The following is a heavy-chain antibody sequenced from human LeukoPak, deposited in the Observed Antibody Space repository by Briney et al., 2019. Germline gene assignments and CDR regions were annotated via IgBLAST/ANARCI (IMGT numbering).Heavy chain of an antibody. V-gene: IGHV1-2*02. D-gene: IGHD2-2*01. CDR2: ITPNNGGT. CDR1: GYTFTNYY. Sequence: ASVKVSCKASGYTFTNYYIYWVRQAPGQGLEWMGLITPNNGGTKYAEKFQGRVTMTRDTSISTAYMELSSLKSDDTAIYYCARDSSSFYGEYWGQGTLVTVPS. CDR3: ARDSSSFYGEY. J-gene: IGHJ4*02.